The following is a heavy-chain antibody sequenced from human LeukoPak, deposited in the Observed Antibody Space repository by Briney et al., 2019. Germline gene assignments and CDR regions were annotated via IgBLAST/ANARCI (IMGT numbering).Heavy chain of an antibody. Sequence: GGSLRLSCAASGFTFSSYGMHWVRQAPGKGLEWVAVISYDGSNKYYADSVKGRFTISRDNSKNTLYLQMNSLRAEDTAVYYCAKRITEGSDTVDDYWGQGTLVTVSS. CDR1: GFTFSSYG. V-gene: IGHV3-30*18. D-gene: IGHD3-10*01. J-gene: IGHJ4*02. CDR3: AKRITEGSDTVDDY. CDR2: ISYDGSNK.